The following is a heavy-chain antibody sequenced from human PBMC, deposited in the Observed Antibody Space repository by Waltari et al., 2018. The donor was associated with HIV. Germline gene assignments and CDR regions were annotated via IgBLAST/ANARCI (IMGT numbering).Heavy chain of an antibody. J-gene: IGHJ4*02. CDR1: GFTFSNAW. D-gene: IGHD3-10*01. Sequence: EVHLVESGGGLVKPGESLRVSCAASGFTFSNAWMSWVRQAPGKGLEWVGRIKSKTDGGTTDYAAPVKGRFTISRDDSKNTLYLQMNSLKTEDTAVYHCIMAGSGSYYTFDYWGQGTLVTVSS. V-gene: IGHV3-15*01. CDR2: IKSKTDGGTT. CDR3: IMAGSGSYYTFDY.